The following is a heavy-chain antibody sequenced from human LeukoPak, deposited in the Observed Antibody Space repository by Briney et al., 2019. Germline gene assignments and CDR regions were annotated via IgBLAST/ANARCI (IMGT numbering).Heavy chain of an antibody. CDR2: ISSSGST. V-gene: IGHV4-59*08. J-gene: IGHJ4*02. Sequence: SETLSLTCTVSGVSIGPYYWSWIRQPPGKTLERIGYISSSGSTSFNPSLKSRVTISQDTSKNQFSLKLSSVTAADTAVYYCARHSPYCSGGSCYFDYWGQGTLVTVSS. CDR1: GVSIGPYY. D-gene: IGHD2-15*01. CDR3: ARHSPYCSGGSCYFDY.